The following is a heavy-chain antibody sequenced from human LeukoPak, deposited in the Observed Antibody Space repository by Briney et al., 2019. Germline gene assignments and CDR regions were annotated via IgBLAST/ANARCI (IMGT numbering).Heavy chain of an antibody. CDR1: GFTFSSYA. CDR2: ISGSGAYT. CDR3: AKGASSGWLLYWFDP. D-gene: IGHD6-19*01. J-gene: IGHJ5*02. Sequence: HPGGSLRLSCAASGFTFSSYAMSWVRQAPGKGLEWVSGISGSGAYTYYSDSVKGRFTISRDNSKNTLYLQMNSLRAEDTAVYYCAKGASSGWLLYWFDPWGQGTLVTVSS. V-gene: IGHV3-23*01.